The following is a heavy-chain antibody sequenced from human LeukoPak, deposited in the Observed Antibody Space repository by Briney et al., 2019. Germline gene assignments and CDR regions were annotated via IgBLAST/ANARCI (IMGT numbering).Heavy chain of an antibody. CDR2: IYYSGST. Sequence: SETLSLTCTVSGGSISSSNYHWGWIRQPPGKGLEWIGSIYYSGSTYYNPSLKSRVTMSVDTSKNQFSLRLSSVTAADTAVYYCARRSYNSPFRYWGQGTLVTVSS. D-gene: IGHD5-24*01. V-gene: IGHV4-39*07. CDR1: GGSISSSNYH. J-gene: IGHJ4*02. CDR3: ARRSYNSPFRY.